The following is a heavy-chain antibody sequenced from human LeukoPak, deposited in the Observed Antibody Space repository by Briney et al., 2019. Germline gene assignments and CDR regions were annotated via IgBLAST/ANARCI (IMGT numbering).Heavy chain of an antibody. J-gene: IGHJ6*02. Sequence: SGTLSLTCAVSGDSISTNHWWSWVRQPPGKGLEWIGEINDGGSTKYNPSLKSRVTISEDTSKNQFSLKLSSVTAADTAVYYCARDSPRRYGMDVWGQGTTVTVSS. V-gene: IGHV4-4*02. CDR1: GDSISTNHW. CDR3: ARDSPRRYGMDV. CDR2: INDGGST.